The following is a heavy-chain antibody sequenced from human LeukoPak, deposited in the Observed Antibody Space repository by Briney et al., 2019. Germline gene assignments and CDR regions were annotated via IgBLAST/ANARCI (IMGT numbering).Heavy chain of an antibody. CDR2: ISYDGSNK. J-gene: IGHJ4*02. Sequence: GRSLRLSCAASGFTFSSYAMHWVRQAPGKGREWVAVISYDGSNKYYADSVKGRFTISRDNSKTTLYLQMNSLRAEDTAVYYCARDGEGYCTNGVCSVLDYWGQGTLVTVSS. V-gene: IGHV3-30-3*01. D-gene: IGHD2-8*01. CDR1: GFTFSSYA. CDR3: ARDGEGYCTNGVCSVLDY.